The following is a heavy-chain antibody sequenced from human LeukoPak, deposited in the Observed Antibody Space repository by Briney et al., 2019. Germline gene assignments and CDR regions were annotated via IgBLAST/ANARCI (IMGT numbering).Heavy chain of an antibody. CDR2: IYHSGST. D-gene: IGHD3-10*01. V-gene: IGHV4-38-2*02. CDR3: ARGPRQAYGSGSYYYP. Sequence: PSETLSLTCTVSGYSSSSGYYWGWIRQPPGKGLEWIGSIYHSGSTYYNPSLKSRVTISVDTSKNQLSLKLSSVTAADTAVYYCARGPRQAYGSGSYYYPWGQGTLVTVSS. J-gene: IGHJ5*02. CDR1: GYSSSSGYY.